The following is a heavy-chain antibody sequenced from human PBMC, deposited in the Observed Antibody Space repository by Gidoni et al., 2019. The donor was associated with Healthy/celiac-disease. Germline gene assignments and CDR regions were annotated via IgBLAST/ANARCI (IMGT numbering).Heavy chain of an antibody. J-gene: IGHJ4*02. CDR2: INPSGGST. Sequence: QVQLVQSGAWGKKPGASVKGSFKASGYTLTSNYMHWVRQAPGQGLEWMGIINPSGGSTSYAQKFQGRVTMTRDTSTSTVYMELSSLRSEDTAVYYCARDLLRSGSFTPVGYWGQGTLVTVSS. V-gene: IGHV1-46*01. CDR3: ARDLLRSGSFTPVGY. D-gene: IGHD1-26*01. CDR1: GYTLTSNY.